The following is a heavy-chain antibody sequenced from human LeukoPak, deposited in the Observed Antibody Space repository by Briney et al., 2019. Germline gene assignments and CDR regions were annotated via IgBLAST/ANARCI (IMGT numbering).Heavy chain of an antibody. J-gene: IGHJ5*02. CDR2: IYYSGTN. CDR3: ARVDCSSTSCQNWFDP. V-gene: IGHV4-31*03. CDR1: GGSISSGGYY. Sequence: SETLSLTCTVPGGSISSGGYYWSWIRQHPGKGLEWIGYIYYSGTNYYNPSLKSRVTISVETSKNQCSLKLSPVTAADTAVYYCARVDCSSTSCQNWFDPWGQGTLVTVSS. D-gene: IGHD2-2*01.